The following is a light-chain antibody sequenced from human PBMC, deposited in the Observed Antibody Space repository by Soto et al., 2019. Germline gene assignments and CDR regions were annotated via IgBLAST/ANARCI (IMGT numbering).Light chain of an antibody. CDR1: SSDVGNYKY. J-gene: IGLJ1*01. Sequence: QSALTQPACVSVSPGQSITSSCTGTSSDVGNYKYVSWYQQHPGKAPKLMIYEDSNRPSGVSNRFSGSKSGNTASLTISGLQAEDETDYYCFSYTSSGTYVFGTGTKVTVL. V-gene: IGLV2-14*01. CDR2: EDS. CDR3: FSYTSSGTYV.